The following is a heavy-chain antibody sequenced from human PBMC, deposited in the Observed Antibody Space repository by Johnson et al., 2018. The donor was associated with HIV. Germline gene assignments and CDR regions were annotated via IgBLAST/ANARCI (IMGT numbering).Heavy chain of an antibody. CDR1: GFTFSRYG. D-gene: IGHD6-13*01. Sequence: QVQLVESGGGVVQPGRSLRLSCAASGFTFSRYGMHWVRKAPGKGLAWVAVMWYDGSNKSSPDSVKGRFTIPRDNSKKTLYLEMNSLRAEETAVYYCAKGYIAAAGDGWDAFDIWGQGTMVTVSS. J-gene: IGHJ3*02. CDR3: AKGYIAAAGDGWDAFDI. CDR2: MWYDGSNK. V-gene: IGHV3-33*06.